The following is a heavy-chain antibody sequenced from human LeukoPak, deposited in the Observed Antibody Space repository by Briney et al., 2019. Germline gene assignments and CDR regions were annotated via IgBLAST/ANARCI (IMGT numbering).Heavy chain of an antibody. CDR3: ARGRNYYDSSGYYYEGDASDI. Sequence: ASVKVSCKASGHIFTSYYMYWVRQAPGQGLEWMGIINPSGGSIRYAQKFQGRVTMTRDTSTGTVYMELSSLRSEDTAMYYCARGRNYYDSSGYYYEGDASDIWGQGTMVTVSS. D-gene: IGHD3-22*01. J-gene: IGHJ3*02. V-gene: IGHV1-46*01. CDR1: GHIFTSYY. CDR2: INPSGGSI.